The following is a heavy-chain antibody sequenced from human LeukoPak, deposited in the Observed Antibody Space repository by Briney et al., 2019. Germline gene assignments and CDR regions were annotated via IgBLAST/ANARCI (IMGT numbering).Heavy chain of an antibody. J-gene: IGHJ4*02. CDR3: ARLRYFDWLPNYYYFDY. CDR1: GFSLSTSGMC. CDR2: IDWDDDK. D-gene: IGHD3-9*01. Sequence: ESGPALVKPTQTLTLTCTFSGFSLSTSGMCVSWIRQPPGKALEWLARIDWDDDKYYSTSLKTRLTISKDTSKNQVVLTMTNMDPVDTATYYCARLRYFDWLPNYYYFDYWAREPWSPSPQ. V-gene: IGHV2-70*11.